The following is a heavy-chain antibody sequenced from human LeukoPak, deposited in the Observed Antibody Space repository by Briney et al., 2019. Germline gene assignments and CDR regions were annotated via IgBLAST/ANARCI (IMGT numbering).Heavy chain of an antibody. CDR3: ARVIAVVIGDAFDI. J-gene: IGHJ3*02. Sequence: GGSLRLFCAASGFTFSSYWMSWVRQAPGKGLEWVANIKQDGSEKYYVDSVKGRFTISRDNAKNSLYLQMNSLRAEDTAVYYCARVIAVVIGDAFDIWGQGTMVTVSS. V-gene: IGHV3-7*01. D-gene: IGHD3-22*01. CDR2: IKQDGSEK. CDR1: GFTFSSYW.